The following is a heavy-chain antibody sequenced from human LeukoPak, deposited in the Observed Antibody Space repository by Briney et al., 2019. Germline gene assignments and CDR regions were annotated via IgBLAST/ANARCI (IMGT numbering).Heavy chain of an antibody. J-gene: IGHJ6*03. CDR1: GGSISSSSYY. CDR3: ARVRNGYSSGWYHYMDV. D-gene: IGHD6-19*01. CDR2: IYYSGST. Sequence: SETLSLTCTVSGGSISSSSYYWSWIRQPPGKGLEWIGYIYYSGSTNYNPSLKSRVTISVDTSKNQFSLKLSSVTAADTAVYYCARVRNGYSSGWYHYMDVWGKGTTVTISS. V-gene: IGHV4-61*01.